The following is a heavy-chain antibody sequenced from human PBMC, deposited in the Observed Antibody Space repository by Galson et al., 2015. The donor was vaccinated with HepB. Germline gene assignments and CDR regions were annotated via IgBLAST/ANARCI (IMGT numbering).Heavy chain of an antibody. V-gene: IGHV5-51*01. CDR1: GYNISTYW. D-gene: IGHD3-22*01. CDR2: IYPGDFDT. CDR3: VTRGYDNSDGSFDY. Sequence: QSGAEVKKPGESLKMSCKTSGYNISTYWIGWVCQMPGKGLEWMGIIYPGDFDTRYSPSFQGRVTISVDKSISTAYLQWSSLKASDTAMYYCVTRGYDNSDGSFDYWGQGTLVTVSS. J-gene: IGHJ4*02.